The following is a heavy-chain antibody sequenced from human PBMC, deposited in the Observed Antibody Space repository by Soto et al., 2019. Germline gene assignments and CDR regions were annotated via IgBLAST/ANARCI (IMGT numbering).Heavy chain of an antibody. CDR3: ARDHSSSWPNAFDY. V-gene: IGHV1-69*13. Sequence: ASVKVSCKASGGTFSSYAISWVRQAPGQGLEWMGGIIPIFGTANYAQIFQGRVTITEDESTRTAYMELSSLGSEDTAVYYCARDHSSSWPNAFDYWGQGTLVTVSS. D-gene: IGHD6-13*01. CDR2: IIPIFGTA. CDR1: GGTFSSYA. J-gene: IGHJ4*02.